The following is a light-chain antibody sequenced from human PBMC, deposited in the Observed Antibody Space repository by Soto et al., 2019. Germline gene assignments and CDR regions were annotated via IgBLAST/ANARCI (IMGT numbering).Light chain of an antibody. Sequence: SGSSVPRGSGTIPLSRTSIQIRSNTLNSYQQPPGPAPNILLYSNNPRPPGVPERFSAPNSCTLASLAISGLQSEDEADYYCAAWDDSLNGPVFGGGTKLTVL. CDR1: SIQIRSNT. CDR3: AAWDDSLNGPV. V-gene: IGLV1-44*01. J-gene: IGLJ2*01. CDR2: SNN.